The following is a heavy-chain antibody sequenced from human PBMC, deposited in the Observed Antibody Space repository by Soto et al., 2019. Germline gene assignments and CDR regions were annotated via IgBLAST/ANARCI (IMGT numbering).Heavy chain of an antibody. Sequence: GASVTVSCKASGYTFTGYYMHWVRQAPGQGLEWMGWINTNSGGTNYAQKFQGRVTMTRDTSISTAYTELSRLRSDDTAVYYCAKGVIPYDYFDYWGQGTLVTVSS. V-gene: IGHV1-2*02. CDR3: AKGVIPYDYFDY. CDR2: INTNSGGT. J-gene: IGHJ4*02. D-gene: IGHD3-10*01. CDR1: GYTFTGYY.